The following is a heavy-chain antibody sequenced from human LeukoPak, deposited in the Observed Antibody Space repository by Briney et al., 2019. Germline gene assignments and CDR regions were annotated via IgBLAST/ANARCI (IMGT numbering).Heavy chain of an antibody. V-gene: IGHV3-21*01. J-gene: IGHJ4*02. Sequence: GGSLRLSCAASGFTFSTYSMNWVRQAPGKGLEWVSSITSTSTYIYCADSVKGRFTISRDNAKNSLYLQMNSLRAEDTAVYYCARGYMVSEYWGQGTLVTVSS. CDR1: GFTFSTYS. D-gene: IGHD3-10*01. CDR3: ARGYMVSEY. CDR2: ITSTSTYI.